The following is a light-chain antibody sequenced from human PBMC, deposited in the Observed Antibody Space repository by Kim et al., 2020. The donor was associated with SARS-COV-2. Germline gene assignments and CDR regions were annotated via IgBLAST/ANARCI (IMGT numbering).Light chain of an antibody. J-gene: IGLJ3*02. CDR3: ISRDSSGNPWV. Sequence: ALGQTGSITCQGDNFRSYYAIWYQQKPGQAPVTVIYCKNDRPSGIPDRFSGSSSGNIASLTITGAQAEDDADYYCISRDSSGNPWVFGGGTKLTVL. CDR1: NFRSYY. CDR2: CKN. V-gene: IGLV3-19*01.